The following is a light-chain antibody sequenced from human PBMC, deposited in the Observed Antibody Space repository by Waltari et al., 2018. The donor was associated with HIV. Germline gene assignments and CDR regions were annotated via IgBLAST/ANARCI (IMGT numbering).Light chain of an antibody. J-gene: IGLJ3*02. CDR1: AAVIGGSNS. CDR2: HVN. V-gene: IGLV2-14*03. Sequence: QSDLTQPASVSGSPGQSVTISCTGTAAVIGGSNSVSWYQPHPGKAPKVVIFHVNNRPTGISSRFSGSKSGNTASLTISGLQTEDEADFYCSSYMDYGTLVFGGGTKLTVL. CDR3: SSYMDYGTLV.